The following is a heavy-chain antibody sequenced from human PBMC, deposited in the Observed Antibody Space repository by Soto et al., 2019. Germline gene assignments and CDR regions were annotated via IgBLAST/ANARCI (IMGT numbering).Heavy chain of an antibody. Sequence: QVQLQQWGAGLLKPSETLSLTCAVYGGSFSGYYWSWIRQPPGKGLEWIGEINHSGSTNYNPSIKRRVAFAVDTSKHQSPLKLCSVSAADTAVYYCARWGVATERRAFDTWSQGTMVTVSS. D-gene: IGHD5-12*01. CDR2: INHSGST. CDR3: ARWGVATERRAFDT. V-gene: IGHV4-34*01. CDR1: GGSFSGYY. J-gene: IGHJ3*02.